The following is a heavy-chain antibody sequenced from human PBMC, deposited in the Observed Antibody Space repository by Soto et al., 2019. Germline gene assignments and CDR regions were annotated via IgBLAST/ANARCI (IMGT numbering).Heavy chain of an antibody. CDR1: GVTFSGHS. D-gene: IGHD3-10*01. V-gene: IGHV3-64*01. J-gene: IGHJ4*02. Sequence: EVQLMESGGGLVQPGGSLRLSCAASGVTFSGHSFHWVRQAPGKGPEHVSSISSNGGDTFYANSVRGRFTISRDSSKNTLYLQMATLRVEDTAVYYCARGSASGIWDPIASFDYWGQGTLVTVSS. CDR3: ARGSASGIWDPIASFDY. CDR2: ISSNGGDT.